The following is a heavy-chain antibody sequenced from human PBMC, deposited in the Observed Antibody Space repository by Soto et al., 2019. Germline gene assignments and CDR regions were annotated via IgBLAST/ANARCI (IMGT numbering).Heavy chain of an antibody. V-gene: IGHV4-31*01. J-gene: IGHJ3*02. D-gene: IGHD1-1*01. CDR3: AQARVVTGGDGFDI. CDR2: IYYSGNT. Sequence: QVRLQEWGPGLVKPSQTLSLKCSVSGGSITTGGRYWSWIRQLPGKGLEWIGDIYYSGNTYYNASLKSLVTISVEADKNQFSLKLSSVTAADTAVYYCAQARVVTGGDGFDIWGQGRLVTVSS. CDR1: GGSITTGGRY.